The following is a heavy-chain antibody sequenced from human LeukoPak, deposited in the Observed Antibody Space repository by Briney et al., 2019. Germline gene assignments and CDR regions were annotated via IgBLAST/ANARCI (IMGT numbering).Heavy chain of an antibody. CDR2: IRYDGSNK. CDR3: AKVTDYYGSGSYPDFDY. J-gene: IGHJ4*02. D-gene: IGHD3-10*01. Sequence: GGSLRLSCAASGVSFSSYGMHWVRQAPGKGLEWVAFIRYDGSNKYYADSVKGRFTISRDNSKNTLYLQMNSLRAEDTAVYYCAKVTDYYGSGSYPDFDYWGQGTLVTVSS. V-gene: IGHV3-30*02. CDR1: GVSFSSYG.